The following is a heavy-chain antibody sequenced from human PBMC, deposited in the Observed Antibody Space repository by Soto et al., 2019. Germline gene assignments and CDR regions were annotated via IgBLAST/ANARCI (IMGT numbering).Heavy chain of an antibody. V-gene: IGHV3-30*18. D-gene: IGHD6-19*01. CDR3: AKTQPFRIAVAGPFDY. CDR1: GFTFSSYG. J-gene: IGHJ4*02. Sequence: GGSLRLSCAASGFTFSSYGMHWVRQAPGKGLEWVAVISYDGSNKYYADSVKGRFTISRDNSKNTLYLQMNSLRAEDTAVYYCAKTQPFRIAVAGPFDYWGQGTLVTVSS. CDR2: ISYDGSNK.